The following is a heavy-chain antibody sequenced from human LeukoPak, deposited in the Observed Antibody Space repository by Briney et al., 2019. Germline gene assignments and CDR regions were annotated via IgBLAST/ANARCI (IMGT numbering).Heavy chain of an antibody. CDR1: GGSISSYY. CDR2: IYYSGST. D-gene: IGHD3-10*01. Sequence: SETLSLTCTVSGGSISSYYWGWIRQPAGKGLEWIGSIYYSGSTYYNPSLKSRVTISVDTSKNQFSLKLSSVTAADTAVYYCERDYYGSGSFPTNWFDPWGQGTLVTVSS. J-gene: IGHJ5*02. CDR3: ERDYYGSGSFPTNWFDP. V-gene: IGHV4-39*07.